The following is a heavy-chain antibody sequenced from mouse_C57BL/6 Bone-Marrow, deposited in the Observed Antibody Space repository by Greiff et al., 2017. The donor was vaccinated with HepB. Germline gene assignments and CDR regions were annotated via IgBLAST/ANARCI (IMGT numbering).Heavy chain of an antibody. D-gene: IGHD2-4*01. CDR2: ISDGGSYT. J-gene: IGHJ4*01. Sequence: VMLVESGGGLVKPGGSLKLSCAASGFTFSSYAMSWVRQTPEKRLEWVATISDGGSYTYYPDNVKGRFTISRDNAKNNLYLQMSHLKSEDTAMYYCARDYDYDDAMDYWGQGTSVTVSS. CDR3: ARDYDYDDAMDY. CDR1: GFTFSSYA. V-gene: IGHV5-4*01.